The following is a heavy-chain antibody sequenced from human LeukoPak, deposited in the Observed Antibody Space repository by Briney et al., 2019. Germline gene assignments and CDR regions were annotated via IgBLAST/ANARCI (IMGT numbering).Heavy chain of an antibody. D-gene: IGHD2-2*01. CDR1: GFTFSSYG. CDR2: IWYDGSNK. J-gene: IGHJ4*02. CDR3: ARELEYQLPYFDY. V-gene: IGHV3-33*01. Sequence: GGSLRLSCAASGFTFSSYGMHWVRQAPGKGLEWVAVIWYDGSNKYYADSAKGRFTISRDNSKNTLYLQMNSLRAGDTAVYYCARELEYQLPYFDYWGQGTLVTVSS.